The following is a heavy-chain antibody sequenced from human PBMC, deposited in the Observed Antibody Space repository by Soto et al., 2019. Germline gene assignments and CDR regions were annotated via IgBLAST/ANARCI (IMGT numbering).Heavy chain of an antibody. CDR1: GYSFTSYW. J-gene: IGHJ6*02. Sequence: GESLNISCKGSGYSFTSYWIGWVRQMSGKGLEWMGIIYPGDSDTRYSPSFQGQVTISADKSISTAYLQWSSLKASDTAMYYCATQGQQLLLCGYCYYGVDVWGPATAVSVS. D-gene: IGHD6-13*01. CDR2: IYPGDSDT. CDR3: ATQGQQLLLCGYCYYGVDV. V-gene: IGHV5-51*01.